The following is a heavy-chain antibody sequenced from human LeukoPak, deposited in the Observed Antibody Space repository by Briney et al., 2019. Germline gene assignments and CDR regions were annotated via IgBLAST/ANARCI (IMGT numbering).Heavy chain of an antibody. CDR3: ASHITYYYDSSGYHGDDY. Sequence: ASVKVSCKASGYTFTSYGISWVRQAPGQGLEWMGWISAYNGNTNYAQKLQGRVTMTRNTSISTAYMELSSLRSEDTAVYYCASHITYYYDSSGYHGDDYWGQGTLVTVSS. V-gene: IGHV1-18*01. CDR2: ISAYNGNT. J-gene: IGHJ4*02. CDR1: GYTFTSYG. D-gene: IGHD3-22*01.